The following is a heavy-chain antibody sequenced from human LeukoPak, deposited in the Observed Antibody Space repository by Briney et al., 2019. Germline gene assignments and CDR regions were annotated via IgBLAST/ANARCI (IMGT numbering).Heavy chain of an antibody. Sequence: ASVTVSCKTSGYIFTGYYIHWVRQAPGQTLEWMGWMNPHGGGTQFAQKFQGRVKMTTDTSISTAYMELSGPTSDDAATYYCANSDRNWIRGLGLDPWGRGTLVLVSS. CDR1: GYIFTGYY. V-gene: IGHV1-2*02. J-gene: IGHJ5*02. CDR2: MNPHGGGT. D-gene: IGHD3-16*02. CDR3: ANSDRNWIRGLGLDP.